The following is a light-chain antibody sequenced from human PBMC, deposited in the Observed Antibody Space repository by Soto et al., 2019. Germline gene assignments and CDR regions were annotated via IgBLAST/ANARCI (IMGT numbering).Light chain of an antibody. V-gene: IGLV1-40*01. J-gene: IGLJ2*01. CDR3: QSYDSSLSGVV. CDR2: GNS. Sequence: QSVLTQPPSVSGAPGQRVTISCTGSSSNIGAGYDVHWYQQLPGTAPKLLIYGNSNRPSGVPDQFSGSKSGTSASLVITGLQAEDAADYYCQSYDSSLSGVVFGGWTKVTVL. CDR1: SSNIGAGYD.